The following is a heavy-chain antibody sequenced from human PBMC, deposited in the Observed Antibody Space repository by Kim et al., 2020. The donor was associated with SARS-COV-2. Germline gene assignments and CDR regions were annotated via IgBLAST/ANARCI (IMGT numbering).Heavy chain of an antibody. CDR3: AKGDYDPN. D-gene: IGHD3-22*01. V-gene: IGHV3-74*01. Sequence: GGSLRLSCVASGFNLGTYWMNWVRQAPGKGLVWVSRVDYDGINTFYADSVKGRFTVSRDNAKNTLFLQMNSLKAEDTAVYYCAKGDYDPNWGQGTLVT. CDR1: GFNLGTYW. J-gene: IGHJ4*02. CDR2: VDYDGINT.